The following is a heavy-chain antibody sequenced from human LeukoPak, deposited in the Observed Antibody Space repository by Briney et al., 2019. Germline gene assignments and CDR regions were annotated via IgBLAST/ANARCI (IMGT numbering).Heavy chain of an antibody. J-gene: IGHJ3*02. CDR2: INQDGTKK. CDR1: GFTFSSSW. D-gene: IGHD5-12*01. CDR3: AREATNTRAAFDI. Sequence: HPGGSPRLSCAASGFTFSSSWMSWVRQAPGKGLEWVANINQDGTKKYYVGSVKGRFTISRDNAKNSLYLQMNSLRAEDTAVYYCAREATNTRAAFDIWGQGTMVTVSS. V-gene: IGHV3-7*01.